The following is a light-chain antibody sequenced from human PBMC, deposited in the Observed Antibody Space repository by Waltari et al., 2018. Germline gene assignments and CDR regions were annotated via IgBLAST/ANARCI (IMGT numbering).Light chain of an antibody. CDR1: QCCRRS. Sequence: CRAGQCCRRSLACDHLKPGQLPRLLIYGATTSATGITDRFAGSGFWTDFSFTISSLEPEDFAIYFCQHYVRLPWTCGQGTKMEIK. V-gene: IGKV3-20*01. CDR2: GAT. CDR3: QHYVRLPWT. J-gene: IGKJ1*01.